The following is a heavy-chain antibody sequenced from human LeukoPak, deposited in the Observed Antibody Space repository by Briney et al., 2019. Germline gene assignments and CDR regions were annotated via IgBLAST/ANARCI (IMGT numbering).Heavy chain of an antibody. V-gene: IGHV3-48*03. CDR3: ARDTLNGPFVISLDY. D-gene: IGHD3-9*01. CDR2: ISSGGNVE. CDR1: GFTFSSYE. J-gene: IGHJ4*02. Sequence: PGGSLRLSCAASGFTFSSYEMNWVRQAPGKGPEWVAHISSGGNVEYYLDSVRGRFTMSRDNAKSLLFLQMNSLRAEDTAVYYCARDTLNGPFVISLDYWGQGALVTVSS.